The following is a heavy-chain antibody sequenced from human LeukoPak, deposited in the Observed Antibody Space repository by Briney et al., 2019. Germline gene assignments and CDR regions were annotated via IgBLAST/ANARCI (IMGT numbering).Heavy chain of an antibody. CDR3: ARGRTIFDP. Sequence: GSLKLSCTASGFTFTSYDINWVRQATGQGLEWMGWMNTNGGNTGYAQKFQGRVTMTRNTSISTAYMELSSLRSEDTAVYYCARGRTIFDPWGQGTLVTVSS. CDR1: GFTFTSYD. D-gene: IGHD3-3*01. V-gene: IGHV1-8*01. CDR2: MNTNGGNT. J-gene: IGHJ5*02.